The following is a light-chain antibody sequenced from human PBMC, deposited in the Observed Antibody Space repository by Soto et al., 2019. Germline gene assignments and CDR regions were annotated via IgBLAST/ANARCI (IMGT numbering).Light chain of an antibody. CDR1: QSVSRS. CDR2: GAS. Sequence: EIVMTQSPATLSVSPGERVTLSCRASQSVSRSLAWYQQKPGQAPRLLIYGASTRATGIPARFSGSGSGTEFTLTISSLQSEDFAVYYCQQYNNWWTFGQGTKVEIK. CDR3: QQYNNWWT. V-gene: IGKV3-15*01. J-gene: IGKJ1*01.